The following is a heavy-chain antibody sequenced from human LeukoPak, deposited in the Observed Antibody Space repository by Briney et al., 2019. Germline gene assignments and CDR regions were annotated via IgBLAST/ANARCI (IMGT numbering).Heavy chain of an antibody. V-gene: IGHV4-34*01. Sequence: SETLSLTCAVYGGSFSGYYWSWIRQPPGKGLEWIGEINHSGSTNYNPSLKSRVTISVDTSKKQFSLKLSSVTAADAAVYYCARTNGDFWSGYYISYYYYGMDVWGQGTTVTVSS. J-gene: IGHJ6*02. D-gene: IGHD3-3*01. CDR3: ARTNGDFWSGYYISYYYYGMDV. CDR1: GGSFSGYY. CDR2: INHSGST.